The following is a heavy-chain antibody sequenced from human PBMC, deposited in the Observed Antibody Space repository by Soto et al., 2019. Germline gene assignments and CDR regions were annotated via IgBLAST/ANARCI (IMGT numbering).Heavy chain of an antibody. Sequence: ASVKVSCKASGYTFTSYGISWVRQAPGQGLEWMGWISAYNGNTNYAQKLQGRVTMTTDTSTSTAYMELRSLRSDDTAVYYCARVGYYDSSGYYLNYYYGMDVWGQGTTVTVSS. CDR1: GYTFTSYG. J-gene: IGHJ6*02. CDR2: ISAYNGNT. CDR3: ARVGYYDSSGYYLNYYYGMDV. V-gene: IGHV1-18*01. D-gene: IGHD3-22*01.